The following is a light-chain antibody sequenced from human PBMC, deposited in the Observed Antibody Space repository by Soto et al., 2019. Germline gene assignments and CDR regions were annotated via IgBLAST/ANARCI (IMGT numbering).Light chain of an antibody. V-gene: IGKV3-15*01. J-gene: IGKJ5*01. CDR3: QQYNAWPIT. Sequence: VLTQSPASLSVSPGQTATLSCRASQSVGSAFGWYQQIPGQAPRLLIYGVSTRAASIPARFRGSGSGADFTLTITSLQSEDFAIYYCQQYNAWPITFGQGTRLEIK. CDR1: QSVGSA. CDR2: GVS.